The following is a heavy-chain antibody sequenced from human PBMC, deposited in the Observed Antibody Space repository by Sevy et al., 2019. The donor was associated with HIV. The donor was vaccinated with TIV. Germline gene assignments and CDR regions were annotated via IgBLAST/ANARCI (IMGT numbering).Heavy chain of an antibody. Sequence: GGSLRLSCAASGFTFSRNAMSWVRQAPGKGLEWASGITGSGGSTYYADSVKGRFTISRVNSKNTLYLQMNSLRVEDTAVYYCAKVGYCSSTSCSSIYYGMDVWGQGTTVTVSS. J-gene: IGHJ6*02. D-gene: IGHD2-2*03. CDR1: GFTFSRNA. CDR2: ITGSGGST. CDR3: AKVGYCSSTSCSSIYYGMDV. V-gene: IGHV3-23*01.